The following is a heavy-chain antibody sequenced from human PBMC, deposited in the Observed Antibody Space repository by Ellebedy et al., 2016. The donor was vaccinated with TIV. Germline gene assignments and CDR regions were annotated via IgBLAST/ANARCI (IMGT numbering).Heavy chain of an antibody. V-gene: IGHV1-2*02. D-gene: IGHD4-17*01. CDR2: NNPNSGGT. Sequence: AASVKVSCKASGYTFTGYYIHRARHVPGQVLELIGWNNPNSGGTNYAQKFQGRVTMTRDTSISTAYMELSRLRSDDTAVYYCARDGRLRGGFDYWGQGTLVTVSS. J-gene: IGHJ4*02. CDR1: GYTFTGYY. CDR3: ARDGRLRGGFDY.